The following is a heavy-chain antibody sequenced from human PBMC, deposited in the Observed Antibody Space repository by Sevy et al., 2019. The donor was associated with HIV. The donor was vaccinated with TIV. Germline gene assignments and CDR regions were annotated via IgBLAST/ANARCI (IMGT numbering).Heavy chain of an antibody. CDR1: GFTFSSYS. CDR2: ISSSSSYI. V-gene: IGHV3-21*01. D-gene: IGHD2-15*01. J-gene: IGHJ3*02. CDR3: ASDNLVLGGYCIGGSFYHSAFDI. Sequence: GRSVRLSCAASGFTFSSYSMNCVCHAAGMGLEWVSSISSSSSYIYYANSVKGRFTISRDNAKNVMYLHMNSLRAEDTAVNYCASDNLVLGGYCIGGSFYHSAFDIWGQGTMVTVS.